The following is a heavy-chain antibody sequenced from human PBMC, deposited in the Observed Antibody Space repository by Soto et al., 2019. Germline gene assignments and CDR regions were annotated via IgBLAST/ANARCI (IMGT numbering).Heavy chain of an antibody. D-gene: IGHD6-13*01. CDR3: AKERYSSRSPDFDY. V-gene: IGHV3-30*18. CDR1: GFTFSSYG. J-gene: IGHJ4*02. Sequence: QVQLVASGGGVVQPGRSLRLSCAASGFTFSSYGMHWVRQAPGKGLEWVAVISYDGSNKYYADSVKGRFTISRDNSKNTLYLQMNSLRAEDTAVYYCAKERYSSRSPDFDYWGQGTLVTVSS. CDR2: ISYDGSNK.